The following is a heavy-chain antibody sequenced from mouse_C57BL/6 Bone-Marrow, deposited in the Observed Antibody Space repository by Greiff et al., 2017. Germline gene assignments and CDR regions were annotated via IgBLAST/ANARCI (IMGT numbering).Heavy chain of an antibody. CDR2: IYPSDSET. CDR1: GYTFTSYW. Sequence: QVQLQQPGAELVRPGSSVQLSCKASGYTFTSYWMDWVKQRPGQGLEWIGNIYPSDSETHYNQKFKDKATLTVDKSSSTAYMQLSSLTSEDSAVYYCARSDGYPIFDYWGQGTTLTVSS. V-gene: IGHV1-61*01. D-gene: IGHD2-3*01. CDR3: ARSDGYPIFDY. J-gene: IGHJ2*01.